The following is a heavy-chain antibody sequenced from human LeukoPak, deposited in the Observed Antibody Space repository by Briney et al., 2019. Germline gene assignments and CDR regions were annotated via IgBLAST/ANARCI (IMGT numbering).Heavy chain of an antibody. CDR2: ISWNSGSI. Sequence: PGRSLRLSCAASGFTFDDYAMHWVRQAPGKGLEWVSGISWNSGSIGYADSVKGRFTISRDSAKNSLYLQMNSLRAEDAALYYCAKGSQGFDYWGQGTLVTVSS. CDR1: GFTFDDYA. J-gene: IGHJ4*02. D-gene: IGHD1-26*01. V-gene: IGHV3-9*01. CDR3: AKGSQGFDY.